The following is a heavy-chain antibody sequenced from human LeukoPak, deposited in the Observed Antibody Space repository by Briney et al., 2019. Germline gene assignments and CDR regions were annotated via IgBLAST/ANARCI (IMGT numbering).Heavy chain of an antibody. J-gene: IGHJ4*02. Sequence: PSETLSLTCTVSGGSISSSSYYWGWIRQPPGKGLEWIGSIYYSGSTYYNPSLKSRVTISVDTSKNQFSLKLSSVTAADTAVYYCASGWLQRDYWGQGTLVTVSS. CDR2: IYYSGST. V-gene: IGHV4-39*01. CDR1: GGSISSSSYY. CDR3: ASGWLQRDY. D-gene: IGHD5-24*01.